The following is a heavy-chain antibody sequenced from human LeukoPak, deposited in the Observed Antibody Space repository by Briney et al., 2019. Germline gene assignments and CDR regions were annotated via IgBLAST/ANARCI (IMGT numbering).Heavy chain of an antibody. J-gene: IGHJ4*02. CDR3: AKDPATLALDY. CDR1: GFTFSSYG. V-gene: IGHV3-23*01. CDR2: ISGSAGST. D-gene: IGHD2/OR15-2a*01. Sequence: SGGSLRLSCAASGFTFSSYGMSWVRQAPGKGLEWVSAISGSAGSTYYADSVKGRFTISRDNYKNTLYLQMNSLRADDTAVYYCAKDPATLALDYWGQGTLVTVSS.